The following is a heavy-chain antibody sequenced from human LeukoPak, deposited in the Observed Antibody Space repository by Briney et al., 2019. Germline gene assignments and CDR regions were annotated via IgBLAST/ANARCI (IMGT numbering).Heavy chain of an antibody. CDR2: ISSSSSYI. J-gene: IGHJ4*02. CDR3: ASPQTAFGEDTFDY. CDR1: GFTFSSYG. D-gene: IGHD3-10*01. V-gene: IGHV3-21*01. Sequence: GGSLRLSCAASGFTFSSYGMNWVRQAPGKGLEWVSSISSSSSYIYYADSVKGRFTISRDNAKNSLYLQMNSLRAEDTAVYYCASPQTAFGEDTFDYWGQGTLVTGFS.